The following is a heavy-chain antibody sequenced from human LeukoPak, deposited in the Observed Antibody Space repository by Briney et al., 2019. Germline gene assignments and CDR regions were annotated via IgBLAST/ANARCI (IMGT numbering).Heavy chain of an antibody. V-gene: IGHV3-64*01. D-gene: IGHD2-21*01. CDR3: ARVGDCDAFDI. CDR1: GFTFSSHV. J-gene: IGHJ3*02. Sequence: GETLRLSCAASGFTFSSHVMQWVRQAPGKGLEYVSAIGRNGGSTFYANSVKGRFTISRDNSKNTLYLQMGSLRAEDMAVYYCARVGDCDAFDIWGQGTMVTVSS. CDR2: IGRNGGST.